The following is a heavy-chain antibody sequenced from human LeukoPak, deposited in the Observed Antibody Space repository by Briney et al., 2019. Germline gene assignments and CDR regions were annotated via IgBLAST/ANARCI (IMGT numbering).Heavy chain of an antibody. Sequence: PSETLCLTCAVYGGSFSGYYWSWIRQPPGKGLEWIGEINHSGSTNYNPSLKSRVTISVDTSKNQFSLKLSSVTAADTAVYYCARVRRLRWLHPIDYWGQGTLVTVSS. CDR3: ARVRRLRWLHPIDY. CDR2: INHSGST. V-gene: IGHV4-34*01. CDR1: GGSFSGYY. J-gene: IGHJ4*02. D-gene: IGHD4-17*01.